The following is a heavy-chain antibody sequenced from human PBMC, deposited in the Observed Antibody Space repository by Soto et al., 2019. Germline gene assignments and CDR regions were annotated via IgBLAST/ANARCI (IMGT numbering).Heavy chain of an antibody. D-gene: IGHD1-1*01. CDR3: ATLERTNIYSGFDS. V-gene: IGHV5-51*01. CDR1: EYIFTTYW. CDR2: IYPGDSDT. Sequence: EVQLVQSGAEVKKPGESLTISCKASEYIFTTYWIAWVRQMPGKGLEWMGLIYPGDSDTKYSPSLQGQVSISADRSISTDFLHWSSLRASDTAMYYCATLERTNIYSGFDSWGQGTLVTVSS. J-gene: IGHJ4*02.